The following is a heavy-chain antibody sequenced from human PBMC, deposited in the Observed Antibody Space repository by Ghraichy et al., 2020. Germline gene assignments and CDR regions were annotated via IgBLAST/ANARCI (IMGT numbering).Heavy chain of an antibody. J-gene: IGHJ4*02. D-gene: IGHD6-19*01. CDR1: GGSISSSSYY. CDR2: IYYSGST. CDR3: ARHTVSEAGLLVYYFDY. Sequence: SETLSLTCTVSGGSISSSSYYWGWIRQPPGKGLEWIGSIYYSGSTYYNPSLKSRVTISVDTSKNQFSLKLSSVTAADTAVYYCARHTVSEAGLLVYYFDYWGQGTLVTVSS. V-gene: IGHV4-39*01.